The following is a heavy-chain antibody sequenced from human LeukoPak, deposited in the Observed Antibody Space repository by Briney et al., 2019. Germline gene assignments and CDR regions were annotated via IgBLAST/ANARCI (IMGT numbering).Heavy chain of an antibody. J-gene: IGHJ1*01. CDR3: AKGGDYDSSGYYHFQH. CDR1: GFTFDDYA. CDR2: ISWDGGRT. D-gene: IGHD3-22*01. V-gene: IGHV3-43D*04. Sequence: PGGSLRLSCAVSGFTFDDYAMHWVRQAPGKGLEWVSLISWDGGRTYYADSVKGRFTISRDNSKNSLYLQMNSLRAEDTALYYCAKGGDYDSSGYYHFQHWGQGTLVTVSS.